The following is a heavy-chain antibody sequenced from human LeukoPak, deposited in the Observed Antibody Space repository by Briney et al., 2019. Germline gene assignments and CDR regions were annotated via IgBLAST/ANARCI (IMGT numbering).Heavy chain of an antibody. Sequence: GGSLRLSCAASGFTFSSYETNWVRQAPGKGLEWVSFITSRGSTIYYADSVKGRFTMSRDNAKNSLYLQMNSLRAEDTAVYYCARVWGYSPADYWGQGTLVTVSS. D-gene: IGHD6-13*01. V-gene: IGHV3-48*03. CDR3: ARVWGYSPADY. CDR2: ITSRGSTI. J-gene: IGHJ4*02. CDR1: GFTFSSYE.